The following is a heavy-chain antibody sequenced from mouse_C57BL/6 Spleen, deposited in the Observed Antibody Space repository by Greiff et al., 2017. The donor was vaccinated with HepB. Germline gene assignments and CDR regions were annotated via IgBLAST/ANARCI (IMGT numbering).Heavy chain of an antibody. CDR1: GYTFTDYY. V-gene: IGHV1-76*01. Sequence: VQLQQSGAELVRPGASVKLSCKASGYTFTDYYINWVKQRPGQGLEWIARIYPGSGNTYYNEKFKGKATLTAEKSSSTAYMQLSSLTSEDSAVYFCARRLYDGFSFAYWGQGTLVTVSA. CDR2: IYPGSGNT. J-gene: IGHJ3*01. D-gene: IGHD2-3*01. CDR3: ARRLYDGFSFAY.